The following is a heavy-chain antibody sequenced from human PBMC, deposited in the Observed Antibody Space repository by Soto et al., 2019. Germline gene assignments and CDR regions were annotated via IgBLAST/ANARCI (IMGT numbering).Heavy chain of an antibody. CDR2: ISYDGSNK. CDR1: GFTFSSYA. CDR3: AREDSSSYGY. J-gene: IGHJ4*02. Sequence: QVQLVESGGGVVQPGRSLRLSCAASGFTFSSYAMHWVRQAPGKGLEWVAVISYDGSNKYYADSVKGRFTISRDNSKNTLYLQMNSLRAEDTAVYYCAREDSSSYGYWGQGTLVTVSS. V-gene: IGHV3-30-3*01. D-gene: IGHD6-13*01.